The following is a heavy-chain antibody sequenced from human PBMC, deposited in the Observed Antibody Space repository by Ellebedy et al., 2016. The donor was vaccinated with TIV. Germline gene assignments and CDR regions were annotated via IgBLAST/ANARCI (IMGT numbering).Heavy chain of an antibody. D-gene: IGHD5-18*01. J-gene: IGHJ6*02. V-gene: IGHV3-30-3*01. CDR3: AREEWSYGRYYYYYYGMDV. CDR1: GFTFSSYA. Sequence: GESLKISXAASGFTFSSYAMHWVRQAPGKGLEWVAVISYDGSNKYYADSVKGRFTISRDNAKNSLYLQMNSLRDEDTAVYYCAREEWSYGRYYYYYYGMDVWGQGTTVTVSS. CDR2: ISYDGSNK.